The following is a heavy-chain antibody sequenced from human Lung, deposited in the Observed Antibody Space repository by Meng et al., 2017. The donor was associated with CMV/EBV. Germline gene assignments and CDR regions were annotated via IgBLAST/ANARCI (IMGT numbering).Heavy chain of an antibody. Sequence: QVQVQESGPGLVKPSETLSLTCAVSCGSITRGSDYWGWIRQSPGKGLEWIGYIYYSGSTYYNPSLKSRVTISVDTSKNQFSLKLSSVTAADTAVYYCARALDTAMVTFDYWGQGTLVTVSS. J-gene: IGHJ4*02. D-gene: IGHD5-18*01. V-gene: IGHV4-30-4*08. CDR3: ARALDTAMVTFDY. CDR1: CGSITRGSDY. CDR2: IYYSGST.